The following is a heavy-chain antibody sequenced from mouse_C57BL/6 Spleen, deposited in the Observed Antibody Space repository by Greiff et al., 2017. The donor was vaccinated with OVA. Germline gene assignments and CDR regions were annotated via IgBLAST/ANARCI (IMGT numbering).Heavy chain of an antibody. D-gene: IGHD1-1*01. J-gene: IGHJ4*01. Sequence: QVQLQQSGAELVRPGTSVKVSCKASGYAFTNYLIEWVKQRPGQGLEWIGVINPGSGGTHYNEKFKGKATLTADKSSSTAYMQLSSLTSEDSAVYFCARNYGSSYVGYAMDYWGQGTSVTVSS. V-gene: IGHV1-54*01. CDR3: ARNYGSSYVGYAMDY. CDR2: INPGSGGT. CDR1: GYAFTNYL.